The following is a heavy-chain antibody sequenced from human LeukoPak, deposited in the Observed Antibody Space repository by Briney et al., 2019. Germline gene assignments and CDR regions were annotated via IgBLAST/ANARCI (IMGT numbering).Heavy chain of an antibody. V-gene: IGHV1-18*01. CDR3: ARDIPGEGSLDGFDI. D-gene: IGHD2-21*01. Sequence: GASVKVSCKASGYTFTSYGISWVRQAPGQGLEWMGWISAYNGNTNYAQKFQGRVTMTTDTSTRTAYMALRSLRSDDTAVYYCARDIPGEGSLDGFDIWGQGTMVTVSS. J-gene: IGHJ3*02. CDR1: GYTFTSYG. CDR2: ISAYNGNT.